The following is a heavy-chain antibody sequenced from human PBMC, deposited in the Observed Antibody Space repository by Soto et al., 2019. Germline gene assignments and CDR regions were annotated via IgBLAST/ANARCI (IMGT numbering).Heavy chain of an antibody. CDR1: GFSLSTSRVG. Sequence: SGPTLVNPTRTLTLTCTFSGFSLSTSRVGVGWIRQPPGKALEWLALIYWDDDKRYSPSLKSRLTITKDTSKNQLVLTMTNMDPVDTATYYCAHLPWQHLWPRAPVVYWGHGTPVTVSS. V-gene: IGHV2-5*02. CDR2: IYWDDDK. CDR3: AHLPWQHLWPRAPVVY. J-gene: IGHJ4*01. D-gene: IGHD5-18*01.